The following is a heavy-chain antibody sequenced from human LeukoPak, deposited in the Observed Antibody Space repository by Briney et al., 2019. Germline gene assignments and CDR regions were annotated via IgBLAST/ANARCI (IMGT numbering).Heavy chain of an antibody. Sequence: GESLKISCKGSGYTFTNYWIGWVRQMPGKGLEWMGIIYPADSDTKYSPSFQGQVTISADKSISTAYLQWSSLRASDTAMYYCARARRHYDILTGYRPSYWFDPWGQGTLVTVSS. D-gene: IGHD3-9*01. CDR2: IYPADSDT. J-gene: IGHJ5*02. V-gene: IGHV5-51*01. CDR1: GYTFTNYW. CDR3: ARARRHYDILTGYRPSYWFDP.